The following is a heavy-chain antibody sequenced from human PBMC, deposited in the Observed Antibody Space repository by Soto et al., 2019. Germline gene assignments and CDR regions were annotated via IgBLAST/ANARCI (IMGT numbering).Heavy chain of an antibody. CDR3: ARENYSYSSSSDWFDP. CDR2: ISSSSSYI. CDR1: GFTFSSYS. V-gene: IGHV3-21*01. D-gene: IGHD6-6*01. J-gene: IGHJ5*02. Sequence: GGSLRLSCAASGFTFSSYSMNWVRQAPGKGLEWVSSISSSSSYIYYADSVKGRFTISRDNAKNSLYLQMNSLRAEDTAVYYCARENYSYSSSSDWFDPWGQGTLVTVSS.